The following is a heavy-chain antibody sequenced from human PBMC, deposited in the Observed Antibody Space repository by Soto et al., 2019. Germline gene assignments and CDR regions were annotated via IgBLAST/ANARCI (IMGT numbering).Heavy chain of an antibody. J-gene: IGHJ4*02. Sequence: EVQLLESGGGLVQPGGSLRLSCAASGFTFSSYAMNWVRQAPGKGLEWVSVISGSGGSTYYADSVKGRFTISRDNSKNALYLQMISLRAEDTAVYYCAKRATGTYFDYWGQGTLVTVSS. V-gene: IGHV3-23*01. D-gene: IGHD1-1*01. CDR2: ISGSGGST. CDR1: GFTFSSYA. CDR3: AKRATGTYFDY.